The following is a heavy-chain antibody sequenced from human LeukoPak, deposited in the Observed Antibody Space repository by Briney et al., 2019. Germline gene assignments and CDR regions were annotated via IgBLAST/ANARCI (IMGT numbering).Heavy chain of an antibody. CDR3: ASKPFYGMDV. CDR2: INHSGSA. Sequence: SETLSLTCAVSGGSFSGYYWTWIRQPPGKGLEWIGEINHSGSANYNPSLKSRVTISLDTSKNQFSLELSSVTAADTAVYYCASKPFYGMDVWGQGTTVTVSS. CDR1: GGSFSGYY. V-gene: IGHV4-34*01. J-gene: IGHJ6*02.